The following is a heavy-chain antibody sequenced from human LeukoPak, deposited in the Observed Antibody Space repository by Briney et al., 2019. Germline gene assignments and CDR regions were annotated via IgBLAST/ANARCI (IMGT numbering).Heavy chain of an antibody. V-gene: IGHV3-48*03. Sequence: PGGSLRLSCAASGFTFSSYEMNWVRQAPGRGLEWVSYISSSGSTIYYADSVKGRFTISRDNAKNSLYLQMNSLRAEDTAVYYCARDLDFWAAYYFDYWGQGTLVTVSS. D-gene: IGHD3-3*01. CDR1: GFTFSSYE. CDR2: ISSSGSTI. CDR3: ARDLDFWAAYYFDY. J-gene: IGHJ4*02.